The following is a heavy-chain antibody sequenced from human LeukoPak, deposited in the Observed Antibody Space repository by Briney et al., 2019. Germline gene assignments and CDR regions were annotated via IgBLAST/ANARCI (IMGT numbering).Heavy chain of an antibody. V-gene: IGHV4-39*01. J-gene: IGHJ4*02. Sequence: RPSETLSLTCTVSGGSISSSSYYWGWIRQPPGKGLEWIGRIYYSGSTYYNTSVTSRVTISVDTSKNECSLKLSSVTAADTGVYYCARGAGAAAGSPPHSYFDYWGQGTLVTVSS. D-gene: IGHD6-13*01. CDR2: IYYSGST. CDR1: GGSISSSSYY. CDR3: ARGAGAAAGSPPHSYFDY.